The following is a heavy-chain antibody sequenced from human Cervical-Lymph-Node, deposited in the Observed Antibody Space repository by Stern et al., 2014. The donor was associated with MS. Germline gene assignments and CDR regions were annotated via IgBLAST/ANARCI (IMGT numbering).Heavy chain of an antibody. CDR2: ISPDGGRA. J-gene: IGHJ4*02. Sequence: VQLVESGAEVKEPGASGKVSCTASGYTFTDYNIQWVRQAPGPGLEWMGRISPDGGRAAYAPKFRGRVTMTRDKSTATVYMELNSLRSEDTAVYFCARVAPTVGAAYWGQGTLVTVSS. CDR3: ARVAPTVGAAY. V-gene: IGHV1-46*01. CDR1: GYTFTDYN. D-gene: IGHD1-26*01.